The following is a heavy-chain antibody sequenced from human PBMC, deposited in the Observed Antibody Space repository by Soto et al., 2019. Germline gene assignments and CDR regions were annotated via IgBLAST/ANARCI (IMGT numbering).Heavy chain of an antibody. D-gene: IGHD2-2*01. J-gene: IGHJ6*02. CDR3: ARASIDQLLYYYGMDV. V-gene: IGHV1-2*04. Sequence: ASVKVSCKASGYTFTGYYMHWVRQAPGQGLEWMGWINPNSGGTNYAQKFQGWVTMTRDTSISTAYMELSRLRSDDTAVYYCARASIDQLLYYYGMDVWGQGNTVTVSS. CDR1: GYTFTGYY. CDR2: INPNSGGT.